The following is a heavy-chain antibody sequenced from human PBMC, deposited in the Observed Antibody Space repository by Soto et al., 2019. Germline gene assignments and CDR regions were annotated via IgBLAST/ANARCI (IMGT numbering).Heavy chain of an antibody. CDR3: AREGVDIVATKDWFDP. J-gene: IGHJ5*02. CDR1: GFTFSSYG. V-gene: IGHV3-33*01. Sequence: QVQLVESGGGVVQPGRSLRLSCAASGFTFSSYGMHWVRQAPGKGLEWVAVIWYDGSNKYYADSVKGRFTISRDNSKNTVYLQMNSLRAEDTAVYYCAREGVDIVATKDWFDPWGQGTLVTVSS. CDR2: IWYDGSNK. D-gene: IGHD5-12*01.